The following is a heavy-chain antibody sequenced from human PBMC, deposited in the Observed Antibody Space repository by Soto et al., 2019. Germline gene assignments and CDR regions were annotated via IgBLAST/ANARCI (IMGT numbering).Heavy chain of an antibody. Sequence: SETLSLTCPVSGDSVTSGKYYWSWLRQPPGKGLEWIGYISNSGSTGYNPSLKTRLSMSVDRSKNQFTLRLTSVTAADTAVYFCATESGSTYGYFDHWGQGTQVTV. CDR2: ISNSGST. V-gene: IGHV4-30-4*01. CDR1: GDSVTSGKYY. J-gene: IGHJ4*02. CDR3: ATESGSTYGYFDH. D-gene: IGHD5-18*01.